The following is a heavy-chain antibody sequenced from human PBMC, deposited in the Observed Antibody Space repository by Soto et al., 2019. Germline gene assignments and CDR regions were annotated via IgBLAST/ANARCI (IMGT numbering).Heavy chain of an antibody. CDR3: ARKLINSWARGCLDY. Sequence: GGSLRLSCVASGFIFSSHAMYWVRQAPGKGLEWVAVTSYDGSFKFYADSVKGRFTISRDNSKNTLFLQMDSLRADDTAVYYCARKLINSWARGCLDYWGQGTLVTVSS. CDR1: GFIFSSHA. J-gene: IGHJ4*02. D-gene: IGHD2-8*01. CDR2: TSYDGSFK. V-gene: IGHV3-30*04.